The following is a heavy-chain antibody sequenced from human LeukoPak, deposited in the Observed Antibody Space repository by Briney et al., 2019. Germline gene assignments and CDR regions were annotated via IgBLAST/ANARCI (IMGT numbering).Heavy chain of an antibody. Sequence: KASETLSLTCTVSGYSIRSGYYWGWIRQPPGKGLEWIGSIYHSGSTHYNPSLKSRVTISVDTSKNQFSLKLSSVTAADTAVYYCARLGYYGSGSYNPGGQLDYWGQGTLVTVSS. J-gene: IGHJ4*02. D-gene: IGHD3-10*01. V-gene: IGHV4-38-2*02. CDR1: GYSIRSGYY. CDR2: IYHSGST. CDR3: ARLGYYGSGSYNPGGQLDY.